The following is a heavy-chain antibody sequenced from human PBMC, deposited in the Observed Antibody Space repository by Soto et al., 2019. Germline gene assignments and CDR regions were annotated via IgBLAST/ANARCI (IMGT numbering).Heavy chain of an antibody. J-gene: IGHJ3*02. CDR2: IIPIFGTA. V-gene: IGHV1-69*05. D-gene: IGHD4-17*01. CDR3: ARDRNHDYGDYVLAFDI. Sequence: ASVKVSCKASGGTFSSYAISWVRQAPGQGLEWMGGIIPIFGTANYAQKLQGRVTMTTDASTSTAYMELSSLRSDDTAVYYCARDRNHDYGDYVLAFDIWGQGTMVTVSS. CDR1: GGTFSSYA.